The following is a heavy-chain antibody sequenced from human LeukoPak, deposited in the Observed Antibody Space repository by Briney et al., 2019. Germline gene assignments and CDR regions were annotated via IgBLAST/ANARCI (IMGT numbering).Heavy chain of an antibody. D-gene: IGHD5-18*01. CDR1: GYTFTGYY. Sequence: GASVKVSCKASGYTFTGYYMHWVRQAPGQGLEWMGWINTNTGNPTYAQGFTGRFVFSLDTSVSTAYLQISSLKAEDTAVYYCARGLWLQYYYYYMDVWGKGTTVTVSS. J-gene: IGHJ6*03. V-gene: IGHV7-4-1*02. CDR2: INTNTGNP. CDR3: ARGLWLQYYYYYMDV.